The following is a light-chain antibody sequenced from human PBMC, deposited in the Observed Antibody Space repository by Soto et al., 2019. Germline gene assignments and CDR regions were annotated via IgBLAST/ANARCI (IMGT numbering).Light chain of an antibody. CDR2: WAS. Sequence: DIVMTQSPDSLAVSLVERATINCKSSQTVLFRSNNKNYLAWYQQKPRQPPKLLIYWASTRESGVPDRVSGSGSGTDFTLTISSLQADDVAVYYCQQYYATPLTFGPGTKVDIK. J-gene: IGKJ3*01. CDR1: QTVLFRSNNKNY. V-gene: IGKV4-1*01. CDR3: QQYYATPLT.